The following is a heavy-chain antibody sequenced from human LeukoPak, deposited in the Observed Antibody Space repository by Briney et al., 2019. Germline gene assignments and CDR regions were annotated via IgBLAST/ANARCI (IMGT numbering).Heavy chain of an antibody. D-gene: IGHD4/OR15-4a*01. Sequence: SETLSLTCSVSGGSITSYYWGWLRQTPGKGLEWIGYLYYSGSTNYNPSLKSRVTISVDTSKNQFSLKLSSVTAADTAVYYCARHQPMVTLGYYYGMDVWGPGTTVTVSS. CDR2: LYYSGST. V-gene: IGHV4-59*08. CDR1: GGSITSYY. CDR3: ARHQPMVTLGYYYGMDV. J-gene: IGHJ6*02.